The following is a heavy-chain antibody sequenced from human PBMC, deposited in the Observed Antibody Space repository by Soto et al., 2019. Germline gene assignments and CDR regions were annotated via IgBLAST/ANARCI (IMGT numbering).Heavy chain of an antibody. CDR1: GASITGSFF. V-gene: IGHV4-4*07. CDR3: ARGMTPPGAPAWYYFDS. Sequence: SETLSLTCTVSGASITGSFFWSWIRQPAGKGLEWIGRFSLSGTTNYNPSLRSRVTMSADVSKNQFSLRLTSVTDADTALYYCARGMTPPGAPAWYYFDSWGQGTLVTVSS. J-gene: IGHJ4*02. D-gene: IGHD2-8*02. CDR2: FSLSGTT.